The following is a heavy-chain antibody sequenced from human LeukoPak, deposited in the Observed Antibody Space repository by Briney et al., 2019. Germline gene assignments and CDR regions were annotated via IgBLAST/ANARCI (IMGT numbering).Heavy chain of an antibody. CDR2: IWYDGSNK. V-gene: IGHV3-33*06. D-gene: IGHD6-13*01. CDR1: GFTFSSYG. CDR3: AKDLFLYSSSNPGFY. Sequence: GRSLSLSCAASGFTFSSYGMHWVRQAPGKGLEWVAVIWYDGSNKYYADSVKGRFTISRDNSKNTLYLQMNSLRAEDTAVYYCAKDLFLYSSSNPGFYWGQGTVVTVSS. J-gene: IGHJ4*02.